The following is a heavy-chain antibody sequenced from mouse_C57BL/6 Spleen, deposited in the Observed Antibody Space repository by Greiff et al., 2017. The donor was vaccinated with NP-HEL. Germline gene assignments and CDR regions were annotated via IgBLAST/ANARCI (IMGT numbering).Heavy chain of an antibody. CDR3: ARESSYGNSFAY. CDR2: IHPNSGST. J-gene: IGHJ3*01. V-gene: IGHV1-64*01. CDR1: GYTFTSYW. Sequence: QVQLQQPGAELVKPGASVKLSCKASGYTFTSYWMHWVKQRPGQGLEWIGMIHPNSGSTNYNEKFKSKATLTVDKSSSTAYMQLSSLTSEDSAVYYCARESSYGNSFAYWGQGTLVTVSA. D-gene: IGHD2-1*01.